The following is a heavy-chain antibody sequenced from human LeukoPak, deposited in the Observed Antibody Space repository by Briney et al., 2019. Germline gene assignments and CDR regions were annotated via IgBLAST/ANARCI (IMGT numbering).Heavy chain of an antibody. CDR1: GYTFTGYY. CDR3: ARGYCSGGSCYRYNWFDP. V-gene: IGHV1-2*02. D-gene: IGHD2-15*01. Sequence: GASEKVSCKASGYTFTGYYLHWVRQAPGQGLEWMGWINPNSGGTNYAQKFQGRVTMTRDTSISTAYMELSRLRSDDTAVYYCARGYCSGGSCYRYNWFDPWGQGTLVTVSS. CDR2: INPNSGGT. J-gene: IGHJ5*02.